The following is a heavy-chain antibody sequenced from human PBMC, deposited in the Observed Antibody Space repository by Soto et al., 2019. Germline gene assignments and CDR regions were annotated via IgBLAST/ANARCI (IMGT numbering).Heavy chain of an antibody. CDR2: IIPIFGTA. CDR3: ARGGFGVVVTATPFDY. J-gene: IGHJ4*02. D-gene: IGHD2-21*02. Sequence: QVQLVQSGAEVKKPGSSVKVSCKASGGTFSSYAISWVRQAPGQGLEWMGGIIPIFGTANYAQKFQGRVTITADESTSTAYMELSSLRSEDTAVYYCARGGFGVVVTATPFDYWGKGTLVTVSS. CDR1: GGTFSSYA. V-gene: IGHV1-69*01.